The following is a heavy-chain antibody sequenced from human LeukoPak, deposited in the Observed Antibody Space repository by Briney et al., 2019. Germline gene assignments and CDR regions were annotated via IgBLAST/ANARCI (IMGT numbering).Heavy chain of an antibody. J-gene: IGHJ4*02. V-gene: IGHV4-4*02. CDR1: GGSVSSTNS. CDR3: ARTSGYTDS. D-gene: IGHD3-22*01. CDR2: IYHSGSA. Sequence: SGTLSLTCAVSGGSVSSTNSWSWVRQSPGKGLEWTGEIYHSGSANYNPSLRSRVTMSLDKSKNQFSLKLSSVTAADTAVYYCARTSGYTDSWGQGTLVTVSS.